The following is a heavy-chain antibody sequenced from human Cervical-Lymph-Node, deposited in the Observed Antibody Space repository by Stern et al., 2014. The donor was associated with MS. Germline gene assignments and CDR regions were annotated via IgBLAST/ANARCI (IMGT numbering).Heavy chain of an antibody. CDR1: GYTFTNYY. CDR2: INPSGGNT. D-gene: IGHD2-8*01. Sequence: DQLVESGAEVKKPGASVKVSCKASGYTFTNYYMHWMRQAPGQGLEWMGLINPSGGNTAYAQKLQDRVTMTRDTSTSTIYMGLSSLRSEDTAVYYCARSGLMAPYGDHWGQGTLVTVSS. V-gene: IGHV1-46*04. CDR3: ARSGLMAPYGDH. J-gene: IGHJ4*02.